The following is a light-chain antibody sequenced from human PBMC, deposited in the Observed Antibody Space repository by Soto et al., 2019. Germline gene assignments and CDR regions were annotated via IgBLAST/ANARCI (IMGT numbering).Light chain of an antibody. J-gene: IGKJ2*01. Sequence: DIQMTQSPSSLSASVGDRVTITCRASQSIGTSLNWYQQKPGKAPNLLIYSVFSLQSGVPSSFSGSGSGTDFTLTISSLQPEDFAVYYCQQSSSTPPTFGQGTKVEIK. CDR1: QSIGTS. V-gene: IGKV1-39*01. CDR3: QQSSSTPPT. CDR2: SVF.